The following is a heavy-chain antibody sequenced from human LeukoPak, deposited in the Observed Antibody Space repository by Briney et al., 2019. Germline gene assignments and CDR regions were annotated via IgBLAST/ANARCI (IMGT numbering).Heavy chain of an antibody. Sequence: PSETVSLTCTVSGGSISSYYWSWIRQPPGKGLEWIGYIYYSGSTNYNPSLKSRVTISVDTSKNQFSLKLSSVTAADTAVYYCARDVGARPFDYWGQGTLVTVSS. V-gene: IGHV4-59*01. D-gene: IGHD1-26*01. CDR1: GGSISSYY. CDR2: IYYSGST. CDR3: ARDVGARPFDY. J-gene: IGHJ4*02.